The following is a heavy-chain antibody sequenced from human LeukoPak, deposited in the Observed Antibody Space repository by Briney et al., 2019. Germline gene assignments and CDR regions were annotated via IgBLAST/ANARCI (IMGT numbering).Heavy chain of an antibody. J-gene: IGHJ4*02. CDR1: GYTFTSYD. CDR2: MNPNSGNT. Sequence: ASVKVSCKASGYTFTSYDINWVRQATGQGLEWMGWMNPNSGNTGYAQKFQGRVTITRDTSISTAYMELSSLRSEDTAVYYCARVYPCSGGSCYSDGPDYWGQGTLVTVSS. D-gene: IGHD2-15*01. CDR3: ARVYPCSGGSCYSDGPDY. V-gene: IGHV1-8*03.